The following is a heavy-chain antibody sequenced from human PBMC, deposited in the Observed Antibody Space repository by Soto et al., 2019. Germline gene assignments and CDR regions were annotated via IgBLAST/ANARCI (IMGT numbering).Heavy chain of an antibody. CDR2: IYYGGGT. V-gene: IGHV4-59*01. D-gene: IGHD3-22*01. CDR3: ASQYYYDSSGSQTFDY. J-gene: IGHJ4*02. Sequence: SETLSLTCAVYGGSFSGYYWTWIRQPPGTGLEWIGDIYYGGGTNYNPSLKSRVTLSVDTSKNQFSLKLSSVTAADTAVYYCASQYYYDSSGSQTFDYWGQGTQVTVSS. CDR1: GGSFSGYY.